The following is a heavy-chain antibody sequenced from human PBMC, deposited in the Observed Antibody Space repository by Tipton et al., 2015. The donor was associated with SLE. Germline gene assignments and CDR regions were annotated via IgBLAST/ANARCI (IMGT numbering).Heavy chain of an antibody. Sequence: LRFSCTVSGGSLSSYYWGWIRQPPGKGLEWVGYIYYSGSTYYNPSLKSRVTISVDTSKNQFSLKLSSVTAADTAVYYCARYAGTTGFDYWGQGTLVTVSS. CDR2: IYYSGST. CDR3: ARYAGTTGFDY. CDR1: GGSLSSYY. J-gene: IGHJ4*02. D-gene: IGHD1-7*01. V-gene: IGHV4-59*01.